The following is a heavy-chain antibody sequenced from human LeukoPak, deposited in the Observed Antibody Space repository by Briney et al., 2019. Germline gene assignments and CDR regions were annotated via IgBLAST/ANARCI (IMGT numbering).Heavy chain of an antibody. Sequence: SQTLSLTCTVSGGSISSGSYYWSWIRQPAGKGLEWIGRIYASGSTSFNPSLKSRVTVSVDTSKNQFSLKLSSVTATDTAVYYCARALNLYYYDTSVEPAFDIWGQGTMVTVSS. V-gene: IGHV4-61*02. CDR3: ARALNLYYYDTSVEPAFDI. CDR1: GGSISSGSYY. J-gene: IGHJ3*02. CDR2: IYASGST. D-gene: IGHD3-22*01.